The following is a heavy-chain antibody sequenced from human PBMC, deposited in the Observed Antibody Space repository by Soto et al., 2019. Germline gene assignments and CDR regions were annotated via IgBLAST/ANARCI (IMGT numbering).Heavy chain of an antibody. J-gene: IGHJ3*02. Sequence: GGSLRLSCAASGFTFDDYSMHWVRQAPGKGLEWVSGISWNSGSIGYADSVKGRFTISRDNAKNSLYLQMKSLRAEDTALYYSAKDIRGYYDSIGYWRWAFDIGGQETMVKVS. V-gene: IGHV3-9*01. CDR1: GFTFDDYS. CDR2: ISWNSGSI. CDR3: AKDIRGYYDSIGYWRWAFDI. D-gene: IGHD3-22*01.